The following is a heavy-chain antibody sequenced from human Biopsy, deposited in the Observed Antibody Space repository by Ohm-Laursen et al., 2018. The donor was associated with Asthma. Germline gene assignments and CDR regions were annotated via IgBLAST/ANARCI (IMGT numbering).Heavy chain of an antibody. D-gene: IGHD6-19*01. CDR3: ARRDSSGWSHYYFDY. CDR2: IYSGGTS. CDR1: GFTVSRDH. J-gene: IGHJ4*02. V-gene: IGHV3-53*01. Sequence: SPRLSCTASGFTVSRDHMFWVRQAPGKGLEWVSVIYSGGTSDTADSVRGRFTISRDFYKNTLYLQMDSLRAEDTAVYYCARRDSSGWSHYYFDYWGQGTLVTVSS.